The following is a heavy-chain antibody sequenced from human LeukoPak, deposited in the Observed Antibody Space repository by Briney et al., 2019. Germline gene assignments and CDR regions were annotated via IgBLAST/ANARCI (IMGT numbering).Heavy chain of an antibody. J-gene: IGHJ4*02. Sequence: SETLSLTCTVSGGSISSHYWSWIRQPPGKGLEWIGYVYYSGRTNSNPSLKSRVTISVDTSKSQFSLRLSSVTAADTAVYYCAGGLRELTFDYWAREPWSPSPQ. CDR3: AGGLRELTFDY. CDR1: GGSISSHY. D-gene: IGHD1-26*01. V-gene: IGHV4-59*11. CDR2: VYYSGRT.